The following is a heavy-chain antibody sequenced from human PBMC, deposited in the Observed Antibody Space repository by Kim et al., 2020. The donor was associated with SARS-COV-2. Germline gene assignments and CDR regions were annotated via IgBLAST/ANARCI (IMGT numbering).Heavy chain of an antibody. J-gene: IGHJ4*02. V-gene: IGHV3-23*01. Sequence: ADAVKGRFSIFRDNSKYTLYLKMNSLRVEDTALYYCAKLRGPAAGTLPDDWGQGTLVTVSS. CDR3: AKLRGPAAGTLPDD. D-gene: IGHD6-13*01.